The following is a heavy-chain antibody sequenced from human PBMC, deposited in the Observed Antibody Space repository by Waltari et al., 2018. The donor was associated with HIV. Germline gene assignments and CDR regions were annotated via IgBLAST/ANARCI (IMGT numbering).Heavy chain of an antibody. CDR1: GFTFSSYA. CDR3: ARASHFITIFGVVIPSYGMDV. Sequence: EVQLVESGGGLVQPGGSLRLSCAASGFTFSSYAMHWVRQAPGKGLEYVSAISSNGGSTYYANSVKGRFTISRDNSKNTLYLQMGSLRAEDMAVYYCARASHFITIFGVVIPSYGMDVWGQGTTVTVSS. J-gene: IGHJ6*02. CDR2: ISSNGGST. D-gene: IGHD3-3*01. V-gene: IGHV3-64*01.